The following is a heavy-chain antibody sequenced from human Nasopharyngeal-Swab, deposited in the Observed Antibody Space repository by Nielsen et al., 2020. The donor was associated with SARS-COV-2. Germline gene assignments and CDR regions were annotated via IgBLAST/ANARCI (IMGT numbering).Heavy chain of an antibody. D-gene: IGHD3-3*01. Sequence: SETLSLTCTVSGGSVSSGSYYWSWIRQPPGKGLEWIGYIYYSGSTNYNPSLKSRVTISVGTSKNQFSLKLSSVAAADTAVYYCARSGDDFWSGYFDYWGQGTLVTVSS. CDR3: ARSGDDFWSGYFDY. V-gene: IGHV4-61*01. J-gene: IGHJ4*02. CDR1: GGSVSSGSYY. CDR2: IYYSGST.